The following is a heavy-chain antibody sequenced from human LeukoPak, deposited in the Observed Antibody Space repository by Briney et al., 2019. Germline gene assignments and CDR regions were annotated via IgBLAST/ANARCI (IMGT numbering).Heavy chain of an antibody. D-gene: IGHD1-26*01. CDR1: GGSFSGYY. J-gene: IGHJ6*02. Sequence: PSETLSLTCTVYGGSFSGYYWSWIRQPPGKGLEWIGEINHSGSTNYNPSLKSRVTISVDTSKNQFSLKLSSVTAADTAVYYCARGGSYYHHYYGMDVWGQGTTVTVSS. CDR3: ARGGSYYHHYYGMDV. V-gene: IGHV4-34*01. CDR2: INHSGST.